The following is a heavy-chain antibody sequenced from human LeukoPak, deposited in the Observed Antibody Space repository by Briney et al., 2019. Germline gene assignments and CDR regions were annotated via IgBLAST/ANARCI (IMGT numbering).Heavy chain of an antibody. CDR2: IYSAGAT. J-gene: IGHJ3*02. CDR3: ARIEWERLGRAFDI. D-gene: IGHD1-26*01. Sequence: GGSLRLSCAASGFTVSDNYMTRVCQAPGKGLEWVSSIYSAGATHYAESVKGRFTISRDNSKNTLYLQMNSLRAEDMAVYYCARIEWERLGRAFDIWGQGTMVTVSS. CDR1: GFTVSDNY. V-gene: IGHV3-53*01.